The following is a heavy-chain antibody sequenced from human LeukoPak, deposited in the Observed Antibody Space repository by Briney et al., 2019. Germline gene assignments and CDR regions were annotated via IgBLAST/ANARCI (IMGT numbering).Heavy chain of an antibody. V-gene: IGHV3-64D*06. Sequence: GGSLRLSCSASGFTFSSYAMHWVRQAPGKGLEYVSAISSNGGSTYYADSAKGRFTISRDNSKNTLYLQMSSLRAEDTAVYYCVKEDLLYSSGWYWFDPWGQGTLVTVSS. D-gene: IGHD6-19*01. CDR2: ISSNGGST. J-gene: IGHJ5*02. CDR3: VKEDLLYSSGWYWFDP. CDR1: GFTFSSYA.